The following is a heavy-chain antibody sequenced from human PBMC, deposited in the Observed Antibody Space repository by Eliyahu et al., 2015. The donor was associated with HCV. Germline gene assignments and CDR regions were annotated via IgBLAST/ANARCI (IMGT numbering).Heavy chain of an antibody. CDR3: ARFPGVIENYLDF. D-gene: IGHD2/OR15-2a*01. Sequence: LEWIGSVYYRGSTYYNPSLKSRVTISVDPSKNQFSLNLTSVTATDTAVYFCARFPGVIENYLDFWGRGTLVTVSS. CDR2: VYYRGST. J-gene: IGHJ4*02. V-gene: IGHV4-30-2*03.